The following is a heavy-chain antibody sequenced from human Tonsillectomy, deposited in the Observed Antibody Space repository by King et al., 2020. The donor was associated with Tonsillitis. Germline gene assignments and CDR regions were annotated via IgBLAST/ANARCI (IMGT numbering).Heavy chain of an antibody. Sequence: VQLVESGGGVVQPGRSLRLSCAASGFTFSSYGMHWVRQAPGKGLEWVAVISYDGSNKYYADSVKGRFTISRDNSKNTLYLQMNSLRAEDTAVYYCAKEGQWLGYYFDYWGQGTLVTVSS. D-gene: IGHD6-19*01. V-gene: IGHV3-30*18. CDR1: GFTFSSYG. J-gene: IGHJ4*02. CDR3: AKEGQWLGYYFDY. CDR2: ISYDGSNK.